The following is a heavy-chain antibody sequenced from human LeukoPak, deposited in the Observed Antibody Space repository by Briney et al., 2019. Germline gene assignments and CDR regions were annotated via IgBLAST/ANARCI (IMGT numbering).Heavy chain of an antibody. Sequence: HPGRSLRLSCAASGFTFSSFGMHWVRQAPGKGLEWVSIILYDGINKYFSDSVKGRFTISRDNSKNTLYLQMNSLRREDTAVYYCAKDMDVEAAGFSFDYWGQGTLVTVSS. D-gene: IGHD6-13*01. J-gene: IGHJ4*02. CDR3: AKDMDVEAAGFSFDY. CDR2: ILYDGINK. CDR1: GFTFSSFG. V-gene: IGHV3-30*18.